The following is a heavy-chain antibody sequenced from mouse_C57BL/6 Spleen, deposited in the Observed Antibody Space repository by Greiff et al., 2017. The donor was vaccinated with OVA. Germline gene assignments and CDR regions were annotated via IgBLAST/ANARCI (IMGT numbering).Heavy chain of an antibody. CDR1: GFTFSNYW. Sequence: EVKVEESGGGLVQPGGSMKLSCVASGFTFSNYWMNWVRQSPEKGLEWVAQIRLKSDNYATHYAESVKGRFTISRDDSKSSVYLQMNNLRAEDTGIYYCTPHGYYVRYFDYWGQGTTLTVSS. J-gene: IGHJ2*01. V-gene: IGHV6-3*01. D-gene: IGHD2-3*01. CDR3: TPHGYYVRYFDY. CDR2: IRLKSDNYAT.